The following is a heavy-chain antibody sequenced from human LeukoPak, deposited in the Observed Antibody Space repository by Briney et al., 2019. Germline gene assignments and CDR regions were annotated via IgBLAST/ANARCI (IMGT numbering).Heavy chain of an antibody. CDR3: VGGASYTVTTYYFDY. CDR1: GGSFSGYY. D-gene: IGHD4-17*01. V-gene: IGHV4-34*01. J-gene: IGHJ4*02. CDR2: INHSGST. Sequence: SETLSLTCAVYGGSFSGYYWSWIRQPPGKGLEWIGEINHSGSTNYNPSLKSRVTISVDTSKKQFSLKLSSVTAADTAVYYCVGGASYTVTTYYFDYWGQGTLVTVSS.